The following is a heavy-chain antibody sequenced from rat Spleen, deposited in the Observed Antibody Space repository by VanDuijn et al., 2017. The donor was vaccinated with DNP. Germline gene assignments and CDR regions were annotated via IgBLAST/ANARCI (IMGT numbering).Heavy chain of an antibody. Sequence: QVQLKESGPGMVQPSQTLSLTCTVSGFSLTDYNVHWVRQPPGKVLEWIAAISTGGSTYYNSSLKSRLSISRDTSKSQVFLKMNSLQTEDTAMYFCASNNYFDYWGQGVMVTVSS. CDR3: ASNNYFDY. CDR2: ISTGGST. V-gene: IGHV2S12*01. CDR1: GFSLTDYN. D-gene: IGHD1-10*01. J-gene: IGHJ2*01.